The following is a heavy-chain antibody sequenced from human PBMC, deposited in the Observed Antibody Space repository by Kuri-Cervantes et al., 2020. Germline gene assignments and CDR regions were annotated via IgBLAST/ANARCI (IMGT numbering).Heavy chain of an antibody. CDR2: IIPIFGTA. Sequence: SVKVSCKASGYTFTRYGISWVRQAPGQGLEWMGGIIPIFGTANYAQKFQGRVTITADESTSTAYMELSSLRSEDTAVYYCARFLAATNWFDPWGQGTLVTVSS. V-gene: IGHV1-69*13. D-gene: IGHD2-15*01. J-gene: IGHJ5*02. CDR3: ARFLAATNWFDP. CDR1: GYTFTRYG.